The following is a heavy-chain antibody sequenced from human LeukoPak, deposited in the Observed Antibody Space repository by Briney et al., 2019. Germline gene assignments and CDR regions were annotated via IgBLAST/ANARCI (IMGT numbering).Heavy chain of an antibody. J-gene: IGHJ5*02. CDR3: RMTGPWGFDP. CDR2: INPSGGST. D-gene: IGHD3-9*01. V-gene: IGHV1-46*01. CDR1: GYTFTSYY. Sequence: ASVKVSCKASGYTFTSYYMHWVRQAPGQGLEWMGIINPSGGSTSYAQKFQGRVTMTRDMSISTAYMELSRLRSDDTAVYYCRMTGPWGFDPWGQGTLVTVSS.